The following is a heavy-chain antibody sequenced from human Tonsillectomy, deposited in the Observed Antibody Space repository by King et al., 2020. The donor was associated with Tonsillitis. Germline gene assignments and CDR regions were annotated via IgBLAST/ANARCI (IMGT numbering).Heavy chain of an antibody. CDR1: GGSISNGVYY. D-gene: IGHD5-18*01. V-gene: IGHV4-31*01. CDR3: ARETATNWFDP. CDR2: IYHSGTT. Sequence: QLQESGPGLVRPSQTLSLTCTVSGGSISNGVYYWTWIRQYPGKGLEWIGYIYHSGTTYYNPSLKSPLSISVDTSKNQFSLELRSVTAAATAVYYCARETATNWFDPWGQGTLVTVSS. J-gene: IGHJ5*02.